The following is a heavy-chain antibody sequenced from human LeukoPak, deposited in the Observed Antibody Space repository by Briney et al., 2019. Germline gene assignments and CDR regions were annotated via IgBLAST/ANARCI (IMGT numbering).Heavy chain of an antibody. Sequence: ASVKVSCKASGYTFAGYYMHWVRQAPGQGLEWVGRINPNSGGTNYAQKFQGRVTMTRDTSISTAYMELSRLRSDDTAVYHCARVGGYYDSSGLYYWGQGTPVTVSS. CDR2: INPNSGGT. CDR3: ARVGGYYDSSGLYY. D-gene: IGHD3-22*01. CDR1: GYTFAGYY. V-gene: IGHV1-2*06. J-gene: IGHJ4*02.